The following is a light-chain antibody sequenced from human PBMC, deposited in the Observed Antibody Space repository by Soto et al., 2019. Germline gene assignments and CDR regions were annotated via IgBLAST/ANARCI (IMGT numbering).Light chain of an antibody. Sequence: DIQMTQSPSSLSASVGDRVTITCQASQDISNYLNWYQHKPGKAPKLLISDASNLKTGVPSRFSGSGSGTDFTFTISSLQPEDIATYFCQQYDNVPLTFGGGTKVEIK. CDR3: QQYDNVPLT. CDR1: QDISNY. V-gene: IGKV1-33*01. J-gene: IGKJ4*01. CDR2: DAS.